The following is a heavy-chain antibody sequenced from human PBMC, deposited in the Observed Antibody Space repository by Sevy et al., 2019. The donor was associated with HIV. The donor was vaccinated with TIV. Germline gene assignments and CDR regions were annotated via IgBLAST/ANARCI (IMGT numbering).Heavy chain of an antibody. D-gene: IGHD3-16*01. V-gene: IGHV4-30-4*01. CDR2: IYYSGST. J-gene: IGHJ4*02. Sequence: SETLSLTCTVSGGSISSGDYYWSWIRQPPGKGLEWIGYIYYSGSTYYNPSLKSRVTISVDTSKKQFSLKLSSVTAAYTAVYYCARLGDYNFDYWGQGTLVTVSS. CDR3: ARLGDYNFDY. CDR1: GGSISSGDYY.